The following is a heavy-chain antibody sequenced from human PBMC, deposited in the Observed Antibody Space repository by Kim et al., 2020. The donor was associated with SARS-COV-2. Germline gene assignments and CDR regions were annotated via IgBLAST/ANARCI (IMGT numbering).Heavy chain of an antibody. J-gene: IGHJ6*02. CDR3: ARDNYDFWSGYYADYYYYGMDV. Sequence: SETLSLTCTVSGGSISSSSYYWGWIRQPPGKGLEWIGSIYYSGSTYYNPSLKSRVTISVDTSKNQFSLKLSSVTAADTAVYYCARDNYDFWSGYYADYYYYGMDVWGQGTTVTVSS. D-gene: IGHD3-3*01. CDR1: GGSISSSSYY. CDR2: IYYSGST. V-gene: IGHV4-39*07.